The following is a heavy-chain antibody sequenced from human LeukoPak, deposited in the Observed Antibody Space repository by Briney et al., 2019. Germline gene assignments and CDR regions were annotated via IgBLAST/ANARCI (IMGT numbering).Heavy chain of an antibody. Sequence: GESLKISCQGSGYSFTRYWIGWVGQMPGKGLEWMGIIYPGDSDTRYSPSFQGQVTISADKSISTAYLQWSSLKASDTAMYYCASIGIYSSSWYGLAWGQGTLVTVSS. D-gene: IGHD6-13*01. J-gene: IGHJ4*02. CDR2: IYPGDSDT. CDR1: GYSFTRYW. V-gene: IGHV5-51*01. CDR3: ASIGIYSSSWYGLA.